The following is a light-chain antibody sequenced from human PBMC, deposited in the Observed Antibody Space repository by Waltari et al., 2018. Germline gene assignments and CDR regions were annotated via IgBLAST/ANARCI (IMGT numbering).Light chain of an antibody. J-gene: IGKJ1*01. CDR2: EAS. CDR3: QKYGTLPAT. Sequence: DIVLTQSPGPLSLSPGEGATLSCRASQSVSRYLAWYQQKAGQPPRLLIYEASSRATGIPDRFSGSGSGTDFSLTISRLEPEDFAVYYCQKYGTLPATFGQGTKVEIK. CDR1: QSVSRY. V-gene: IGKV3-20*01.